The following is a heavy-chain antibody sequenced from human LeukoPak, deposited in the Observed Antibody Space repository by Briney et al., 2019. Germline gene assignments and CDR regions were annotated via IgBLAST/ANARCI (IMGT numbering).Heavy chain of an antibody. Sequence: GGSLRLSCAASGFTFSSYWMSWVRQAPGKGLEWVANIKQDGSEKYYVDSVKGRFTISRDNAKNSLYLQMNSLRAEDTAVYYCAREDPKTLYGSFDYWGQGPRSPSPQ. D-gene: IGHD4-17*01. V-gene: IGHV3-7*01. CDR2: IKQDGSEK. CDR1: GFTFSSYW. CDR3: AREDPKTLYGSFDY. J-gene: IGHJ4*02.